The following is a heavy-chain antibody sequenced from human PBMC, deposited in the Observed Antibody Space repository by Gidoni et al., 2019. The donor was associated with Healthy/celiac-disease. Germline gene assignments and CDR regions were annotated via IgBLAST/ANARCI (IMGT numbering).Heavy chain of an antibody. CDR3: ARDNTGYCSSTSCYKGGPFDY. D-gene: IGHD2-2*02. V-gene: IGHV3-21*01. CDR1: GFTFSSYS. J-gene: IGHJ4*02. Sequence: EVQLVESGGGLVKPGGSLRLSCAASGFTFSSYSMNWVRQAPGKGLEWVSSISSSSSYIYYADAVKGRFTISRDNAKNSLYLQMNSLRAEDTAVYYCARDNTGYCSSTSCYKGGPFDYWGQGTLVTVSS. CDR2: ISSSSSYI.